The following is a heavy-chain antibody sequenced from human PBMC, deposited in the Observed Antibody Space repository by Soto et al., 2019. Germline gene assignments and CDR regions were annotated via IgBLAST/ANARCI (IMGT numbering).Heavy chain of an antibody. V-gene: IGHV1-69*01. Sequence: QVQLVQSGAEVKKPGSSVKVSCKASADTFNSYSLSWLRQAPGQRLEWMGGITPVFGTADYAQSFEDRLTITADDSTRTVYRGLSSLSSDDTAVYYCARGLEGTTVTIWFDPGAREPWSPSPQ. D-gene: IGHD4-17*01. CDR2: ITPVFGTA. CDR3: ARGLEGTTVTIWFDP. J-gene: IGHJ5*02. CDR1: ADTFNSYS.